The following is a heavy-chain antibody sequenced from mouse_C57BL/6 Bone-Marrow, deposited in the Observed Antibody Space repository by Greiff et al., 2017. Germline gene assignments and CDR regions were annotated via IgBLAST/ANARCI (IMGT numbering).Heavy chain of an antibody. CDR3: ATDYGSSYGGYFEV. CDR1: GYTFTSYW. V-gene: IGHV1-52*01. CDR2: IDPSDSET. Sequence: VQLQQPGAELVRPGSSVKLSCKASGYTFTSYWMHWVKQRPIQGLEWIGNIDPSDSETHYNQKFKDKATLTVDKSSSTAYMQRSSLTSEDSAVYYCATDYGSSYGGYFEVWGTGTTVTVSS. D-gene: IGHD1-1*01. J-gene: IGHJ1*03.